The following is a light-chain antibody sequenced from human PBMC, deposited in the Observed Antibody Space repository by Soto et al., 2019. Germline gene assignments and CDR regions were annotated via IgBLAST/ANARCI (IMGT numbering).Light chain of an antibody. Sequence: EIVLTQSPATLSLSPGEKATLSCRASQSVKSHVAWYQLKPGQSPRLLIFDTTNRATGTPTRFSGSGSGTDFTLTISRLEPEDFAVYYCQHRGNWPVTFGGGTKVEI. CDR1: QSVKSH. CDR2: DTT. J-gene: IGKJ4*01. V-gene: IGKV3-11*01. CDR3: QHRGNWPVT.